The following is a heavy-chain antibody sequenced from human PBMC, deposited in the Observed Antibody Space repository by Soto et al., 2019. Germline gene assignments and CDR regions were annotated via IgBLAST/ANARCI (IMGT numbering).Heavy chain of an antibody. J-gene: IGHJ4*02. CDR2: ISYDGSNK. CDR3: ARDRIAAAGTQLRY. Sequence: GGSLRLSCAASGFTFSSYAMHWVRQAPGKGLEWVAVISYDGSNKYYADSVKGRFTISRDNSKNTLYLQMNSLRAEDTAVYYCARDRIAAAGTQLRYWGQGTLVTVSS. D-gene: IGHD6-13*01. V-gene: IGHV3-30-3*01. CDR1: GFTFSSYA.